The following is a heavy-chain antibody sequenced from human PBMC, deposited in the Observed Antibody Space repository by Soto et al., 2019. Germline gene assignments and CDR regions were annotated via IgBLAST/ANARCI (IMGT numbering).Heavy chain of an antibody. Sequence: EEQLLETGGDLVQPGGSLRLSCAASGFTFSSYTMSWVRQAPGKGLEWVSMISGRGGSTYYADSVKGRFTISRDNSGXPVYLQVNSRRAEDTAVYYCARARDLPRRGLPRYYTYKGMDVWGQGTTVTVSS. D-gene: IGHD3-22*01. CDR3: ARARDLPRRGLPRYYTYKGMDV. CDR2: ISGRGGST. V-gene: IGHV3-23*01. J-gene: IGHJ6*02. CDR1: GFTFSSYT.